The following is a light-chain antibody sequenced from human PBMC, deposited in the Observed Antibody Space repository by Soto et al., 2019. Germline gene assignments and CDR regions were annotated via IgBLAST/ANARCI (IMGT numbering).Light chain of an antibody. CDR1: SGHSRNA. CDR3: QTWGTGIHVV. V-gene: IGLV4-69*01. J-gene: IGLJ2*01. CDR2: INSDGSH. Sequence: QSVLTQSPSASASLGASVKLTCTLSSGHSRNAIAWHQQQPGKGPRYLMKINSDGSHIKGDGIPDRFSGSSSGAERYLTISSLQSEDEADYHCQTWGTGIHVVFGGGTKLTVL.